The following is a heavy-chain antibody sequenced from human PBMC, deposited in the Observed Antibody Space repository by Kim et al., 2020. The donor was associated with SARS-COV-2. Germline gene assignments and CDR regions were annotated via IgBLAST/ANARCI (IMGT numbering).Heavy chain of an antibody. D-gene: IGHD6-13*01. V-gene: IGHV3-7*03. CDR1: GFTFSSYW. CDR2: IKQDGSEK. CDR3: ARERVLVAAAGTYYYYYGMDV. J-gene: IGHJ6*02. Sequence: GGSLRLSCAASGFTFSSYWMSWVRQAPGKGLEWVANIKQDGSEKYYVDSVKGRFTISRDNAKNSLYLQMNSLRAEDTAVYYCARERVLVAAAGTYYYYYGMDVWDQGTTDTVSS.